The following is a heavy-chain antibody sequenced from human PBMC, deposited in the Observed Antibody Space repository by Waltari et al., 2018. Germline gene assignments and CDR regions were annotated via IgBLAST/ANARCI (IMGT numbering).Heavy chain of an antibody. J-gene: IGHJ4*02. CDR3: AKGSRAAPNDY. Sequence: QVQLVESGGGVVQPGGSLRLSCAASGFTFSSYGMHWVRQAPGNVLEWVAFIRYDGSNKYYADSVKGLFTISRDNSKNTLYLQMNSLRAEDTAVYYCAKGSRAAPNDYWGQGTLVTVSS. D-gene: IGHD2-15*01. CDR2: IRYDGSNK. CDR1: GFTFSSYG. V-gene: IGHV3-30*02.